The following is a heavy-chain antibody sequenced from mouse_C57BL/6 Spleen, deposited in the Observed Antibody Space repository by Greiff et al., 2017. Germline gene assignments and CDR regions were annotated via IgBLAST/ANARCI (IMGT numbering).Heavy chain of an antibody. CDR1: GYTFTDYE. J-gene: IGHJ4*01. Sequence: VQLQQSGAELVRPGASVTLSCKASGYTFTDYEMHWVKQTPVHGLEWIGAIDTETGGTAYNQKFKGKAILTADKSSSTAYMELRSLTSEDSAVYYCTRGRVATRAMDYWGQGTSVTVSS. V-gene: IGHV1-15*01. D-gene: IGHD1-1*02. CDR3: TRGRVATRAMDY. CDR2: IDTETGGT.